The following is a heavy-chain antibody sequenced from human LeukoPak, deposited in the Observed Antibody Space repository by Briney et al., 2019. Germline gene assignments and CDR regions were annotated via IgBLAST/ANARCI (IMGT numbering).Heavy chain of an antibody. CDR3: AKDAGYSSGWTIDY. J-gene: IGHJ4*02. D-gene: IGHD6-19*01. V-gene: IGHV3-30*02. Sequence: GGSLRLSCAASGFTFSSYSMNWVRQAPGKGLDWGAVIWYEGTTKYYADSLEGRFTISRDNSKKTLYLQTKSLRAEDTAVYYCAKDAGYSSGWTIDYWGQGTLVTVSS. CDR1: GFTFSSYS. CDR2: IWYEGTTK.